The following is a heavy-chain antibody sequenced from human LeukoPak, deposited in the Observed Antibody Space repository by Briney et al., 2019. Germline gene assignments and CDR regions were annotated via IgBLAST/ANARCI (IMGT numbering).Heavy chain of an antibody. Sequence: SETLSLTCTVSGGSISSYYWSWIRQPPGKGLEWIGYIYYTGSTNYNPSLKSRVTISVDTSKNHFSLKLSSVTAADTAVYYCASLYGGNSWNFDYWGQGTLVTVSS. V-gene: IGHV4-59*08. CDR3: ASLYGGNSWNFDY. CDR2: IYYTGST. D-gene: IGHD4-23*01. CDR1: GGSISSYY. J-gene: IGHJ4*02.